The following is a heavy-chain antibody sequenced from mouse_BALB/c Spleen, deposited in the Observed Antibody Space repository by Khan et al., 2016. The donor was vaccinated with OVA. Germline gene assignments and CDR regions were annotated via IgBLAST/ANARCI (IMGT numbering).Heavy chain of an antibody. D-gene: IGHD2-3*01. V-gene: IGHV1-9*01. Sequence: QVQLQQSGTELLKPGASVKISCKATGYSFSSYWIEWIKQRTGHGLEWIGEILPGSDSPNYNERFMGKATFTADTSSNTAYMQLSSLTSEDSAAYDCARQGGGYFAWFAYWGQGTLVTVSA. J-gene: IGHJ3*01. CDR2: ILPGSDSP. CDR1: GYSFSSYW. CDR3: ARQGGGYFAWFAY.